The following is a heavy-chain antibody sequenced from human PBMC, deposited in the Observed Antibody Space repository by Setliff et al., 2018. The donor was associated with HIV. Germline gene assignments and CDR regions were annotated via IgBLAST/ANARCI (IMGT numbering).Heavy chain of an antibody. Sequence: PSETLSLTCTVSSGSISSGTYYWGWIRQSPGKGLEWTGTIFYSGGTHYNPSLKSRVTISVDTSKNQFSLKLTSVTAEDTAVYYCARSPISYSDFNYFDYWGQGTLVTVSS. D-gene: IGHD6-13*01. CDR3: ARSPISYSDFNYFDY. V-gene: IGHV4-39*01. CDR2: IFYSGGT. CDR1: SGSISSGTYY. J-gene: IGHJ4*02.